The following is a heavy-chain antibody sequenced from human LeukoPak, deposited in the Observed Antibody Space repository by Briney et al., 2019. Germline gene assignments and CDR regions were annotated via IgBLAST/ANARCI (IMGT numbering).Heavy chain of an antibody. CDR2: IYPGDSDT. CDR1: GYSFSNYW. V-gene: IGHV5-51*01. D-gene: IGHD3-22*01. CDR3: ARDNNGYSLFDV. J-gene: IGHJ2*01. Sequence: GESLKISCKGSGYSFSNYWIGWVRQMPGKGLECMGIIYPGDSDTKYSPSFQGQVTISVDKSINTAYLQWSSLKASDTSMYYCARDNNGYSLFDVWGRGTLVTVSS.